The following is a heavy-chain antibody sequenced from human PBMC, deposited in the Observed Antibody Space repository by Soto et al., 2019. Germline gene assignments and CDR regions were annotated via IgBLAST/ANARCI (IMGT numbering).Heavy chain of an antibody. CDR1: GGTFSSYA. CDR2: IIPIFGTA. J-gene: IGHJ4*02. V-gene: IGHV1-69*13. D-gene: IGHD1-7*01. Sequence: ASVKVSCKASGGTFSSYAISWVRQAPGQGLEWMGGIIPIFGTANYAQKFQGRVTITADESTSTAYMELSSLRSEDTAVYYCARVGRTGTTLDYWGQGTLVTVSS. CDR3: ARVGRTGTTLDY.